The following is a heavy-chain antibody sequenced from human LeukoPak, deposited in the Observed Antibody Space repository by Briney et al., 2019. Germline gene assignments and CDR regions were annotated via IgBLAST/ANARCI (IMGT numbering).Heavy chain of an antibody. D-gene: IGHD4-17*01. J-gene: IGHJ4*02. V-gene: IGHV4-30-2*01. CDR2: IYHSGST. Sequence: PSQTLSLTCAVSGGSISSGGYSWSWIRQPPGKGLEWIGYIYHSGSTYYNPSLKSRVTISVDRSKNQFSLKLSSVAAADTAVYYCARGEGDYGRYFDYWGQGTLVTVSS. CDR3: ARGEGDYGRYFDY. CDR1: GGSISSGGYS.